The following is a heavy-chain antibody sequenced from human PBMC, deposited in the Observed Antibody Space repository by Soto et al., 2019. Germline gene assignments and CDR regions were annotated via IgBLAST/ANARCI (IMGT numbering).Heavy chain of an antibody. D-gene: IGHD3-16*01. CDR1: GFTFDDYA. V-gene: IGHV3-9*01. CDR3: AVASPGRGPSFDY. J-gene: IGHJ4*02. Sequence: PGGSLRLSCAASGFTFDDYAMHWVRQAPGKGLEWVSGTSWNSGSIGYADSVKGRFTISRDNAKNSLYLQMNSLRAEDTALYYCAVASPGRGPSFDYWGQGTLVTVSS. CDR2: TSWNSGSI.